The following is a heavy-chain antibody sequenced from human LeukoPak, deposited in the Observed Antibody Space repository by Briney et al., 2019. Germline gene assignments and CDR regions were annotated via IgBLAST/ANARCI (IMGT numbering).Heavy chain of an antibody. CDR2: IYYSGST. V-gene: IGHV4-4*02. CDR1: GGSISSNNW. Sequence: PSETLSLTCAVSGGSISSNNWWIWVRQSPEKGLEWIGYIYYSGSTNYNPSLKSRVTISVDTSKNQFSLKLSSVTAADTAVYYCARGPGAGTWGQGTLVTVSS. J-gene: IGHJ4*02. D-gene: IGHD6-19*01. CDR3: ARGPGAGT.